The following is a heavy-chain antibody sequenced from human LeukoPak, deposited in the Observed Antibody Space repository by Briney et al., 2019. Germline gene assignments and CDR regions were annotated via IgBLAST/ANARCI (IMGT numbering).Heavy chain of an antibody. D-gene: IGHD2-2*02. Sequence: GGSLRLSCAASGFTFSSYGMHWVRQAPGKGLEWVAVISYAGSTEYYADSVKGRFTISRDNSKNTLYLQINSLRAEDTAVYYCSEGPIRLTGEYSFDYWGQGTLVTVSS. CDR2: ISYAGSTE. CDR3: SEGPIRLTGEYSFDY. V-gene: IGHV3-30*18. CDR1: GFTFSSYG. J-gene: IGHJ4*02.